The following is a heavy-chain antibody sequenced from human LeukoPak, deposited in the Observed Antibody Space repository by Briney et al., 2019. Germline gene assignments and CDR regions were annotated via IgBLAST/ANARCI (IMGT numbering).Heavy chain of an antibody. CDR2: ISYSGTS. CDR1: GGSISSSDFY. V-gene: IGHV4-39*01. D-gene: IGHD3-22*01. Sequence: PSETLSLTCTVSGGSISSSDFYWGLIRQPPGKGLEWIGRISYSGTSYYNPSLKRRITISVDTSNNQFSLKMTSVTASDTAVYFCARLIHSYYYDSSGYYPYYDMDVWGKGTTVTVSS. CDR3: ARLIHSYYYDSSGYYPYYDMDV. J-gene: IGHJ6*03.